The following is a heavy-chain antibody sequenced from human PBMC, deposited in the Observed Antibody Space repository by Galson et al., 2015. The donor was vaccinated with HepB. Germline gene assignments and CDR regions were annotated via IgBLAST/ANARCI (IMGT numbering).Heavy chain of an antibody. D-gene: IGHD1-7*01. CDR1: GHTFSSYD. J-gene: IGHJ4*02. CDR3: ARGVRNYLYSDN. CDR2: MNPNSGNT. Sequence: SVKVSCKAFGHTFSSYDVTWVRQAPGQGLEWMGWMNPNSGNTGYAPEFQDRVTMTGDTSMSTAYMELSSLRSEDTAVYYCARGVRNYLYSDNWGQGTLVTVSS. V-gene: IGHV1-8*01.